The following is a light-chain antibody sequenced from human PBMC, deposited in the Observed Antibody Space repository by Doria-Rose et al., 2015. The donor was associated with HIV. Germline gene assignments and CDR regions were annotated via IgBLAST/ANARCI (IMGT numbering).Light chain of an antibody. V-gene: IGKV3-20*01. Sequence: ENVLTQSPGTLSLSPGERATLSCRASQTISNNYVAWYQQKVGQAPRLLIYGASTRARGTPDRISGSGSGADFTLTISRLEPEDFALYYRQQYGSAPWTFGQGTRVEIK. CDR3: QQYGSAPWT. CDR2: GAS. CDR1: QTISNNY. J-gene: IGKJ1*01.